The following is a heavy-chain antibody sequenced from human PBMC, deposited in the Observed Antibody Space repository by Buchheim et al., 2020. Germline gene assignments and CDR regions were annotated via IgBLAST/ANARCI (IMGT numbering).Heavy chain of an antibody. J-gene: IGHJ6*02. CDR1: GGTFSSYA. CDR3: ASTQYSNYDRTNYYYYYGMDV. Sequence: QVQLVQSGAEVKKPGSSVKVSCKASGGTFSSYAISWVRQAPGQGLEWMGRIIPILGIANYAQKFQGRVTITADKSTSTAYMELSSLRSENTAVYYCASTQYSNYDRTNYYYYYGMDVWGQGTT. V-gene: IGHV1-69*04. D-gene: IGHD4-11*01. CDR2: IIPILGIA.